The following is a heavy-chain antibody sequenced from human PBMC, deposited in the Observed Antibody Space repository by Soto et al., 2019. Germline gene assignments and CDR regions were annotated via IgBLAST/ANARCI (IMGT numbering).Heavy chain of an antibody. J-gene: IGHJ5*01. Sequence: QITLKESGPTLVEPTQTLTLTCSFSGFSLTNSGVGVGWFRQAPGKALECLGIIYWDNDRRYNPSLKTRLTITMDTSKNQVVLTMTYMEPVDTGTYYCPPRVTYPGSWEVGWFDSWGQGTPVTVS. CDR3: PPRVTYPGSWEVGWFDS. CDR2: IYWDNDR. CDR1: GFSLTNSGVG. D-gene: IGHD1-26*01. V-gene: IGHV2-5*02.